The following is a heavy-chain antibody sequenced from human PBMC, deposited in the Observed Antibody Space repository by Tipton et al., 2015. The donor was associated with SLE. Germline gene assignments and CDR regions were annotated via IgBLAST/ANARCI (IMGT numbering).Heavy chain of an antibody. J-gene: IGHJ4*02. Sequence: VQLVQSGGGLVQPGGSLRLSCAASGFTFSSYSMNWVRQAPGKGLEWVSSISSSSSYIYYADSVKGRFTISRDNAKNSLYLQMNSLRAEDTAVYYCARDCLAAAGDFDYWGQGTLVTVSS. D-gene: IGHD6-13*01. CDR2: ISSSSSYI. CDR3: ARDCLAAAGDFDY. V-gene: IGHV3-21*01. CDR1: GFTFSSYS.